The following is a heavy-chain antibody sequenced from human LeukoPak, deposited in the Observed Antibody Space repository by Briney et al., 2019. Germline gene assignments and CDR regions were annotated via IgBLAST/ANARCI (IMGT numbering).Heavy chain of an antibody. Sequence: SGGSLRLSCAASGFTFNYICMHWVRQVPGKGLVWVSGINNDGTATYYADSVKGRFTISRYNAKNTVYLQMNGLIAEDTTVYYCATVSEYWGQGTLVTVSS. J-gene: IGHJ4*02. V-gene: IGHV3-74*01. CDR2: INNDGTAT. CDR1: GFTFNYIC. CDR3: ATVSEY.